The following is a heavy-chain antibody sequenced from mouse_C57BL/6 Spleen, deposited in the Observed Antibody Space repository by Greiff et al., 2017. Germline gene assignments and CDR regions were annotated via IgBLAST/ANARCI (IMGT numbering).Heavy chain of an antibody. CDR1: GYTFTDYE. J-gene: IGHJ3*01. CDR2: IDPETGGT. Sequence: QVQLQQSGAELVRPGASVTLSCTASGYTFTDYEMHWVKQTPVHGLEWLGAIDPETGGTAYTQKFKGKAILTADKSSSTAYMELRSLTSEDSGVYYCTRGRFAYWGQGTLVTVSA. CDR3: TRGRFAY. V-gene: IGHV1-15*01.